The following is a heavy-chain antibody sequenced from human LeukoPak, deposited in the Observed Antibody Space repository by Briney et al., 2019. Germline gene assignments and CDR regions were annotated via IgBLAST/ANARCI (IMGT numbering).Heavy chain of an antibody. V-gene: IGHV4-39*01. CDR2: IYSVTT. Sequence: SETLSLTCTVSGGSISSSTYYWGWIRQPPGKGLEWIGSIYSVTTSYNPSLKSRVTISADTSKNQFSLKLTSVTAADTAVYYCARHFGSSSVSPYDYWGQGTLLTVSS. CDR3: ARHFGSSSVSPYDY. CDR1: GGSISSSTYY. D-gene: IGHD6-6*01. J-gene: IGHJ4*02.